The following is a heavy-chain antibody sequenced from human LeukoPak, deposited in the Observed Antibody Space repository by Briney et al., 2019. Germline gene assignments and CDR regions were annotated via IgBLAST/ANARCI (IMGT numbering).Heavy chain of an antibody. J-gene: IGHJ4*02. D-gene: IGHD1-26*01. V-gene: IGHV3-9*01. CDR1: GFTFSSYS. CDR3: AKDIMGIVGATTVFDY. CDR2: ISWNSGSI. Sequence: PGGSLRLSCAASGFTFSSYSMNWVRQAPGKGLEWVSGISWNSGSIGYADSVKGRFTISRDNAKNSLYLQMNSLRAEDTALYYCAKDIMGIVGATTVFDYWGQGTLVTVSS.